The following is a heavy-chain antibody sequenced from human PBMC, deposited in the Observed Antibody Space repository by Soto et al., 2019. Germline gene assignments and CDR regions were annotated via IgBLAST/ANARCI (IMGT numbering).Heavy chain of an antibody. CDR2: ISSSGST. D-gene: IGHD3-3*01. Sequence: QVQLQESGPGLVRPSETLSLTCTVSGDSISNYYWSWIRQPAGKGLEWIGHISSSGSTNYNPSLKSRVTMSIDTSEKQLSLNLRSVTAADTAVYYCARDSTILTRAMDVWGPGTTVTVSS. CDR3: ARDSTILTRAMDV. CDR1: GDSISNYY. V-gene: IGHV4-4*07. J-gene: IGHJ6*02.